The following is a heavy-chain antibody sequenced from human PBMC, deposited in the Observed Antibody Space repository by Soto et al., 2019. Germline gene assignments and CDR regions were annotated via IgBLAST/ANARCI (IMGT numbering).Heavy chain of an antibody. J-gene: IGHJ4*02. D-gene: IGHD3-10*01. CDR2: ISYDGSNK. V-gene: IGHV3-30-3*01. CDR1: GFTFSSYA. CDR3: ATDLRITMVRGATEAIDY. Sequence: ESGGGVVQPGRSLRLSCAASGFTFSSYAMHWVRQAPGKGLEWVAVISYDGSNKYYADSVKGRFTISRDNSKNTLYLQMNSLRAEDTAVYYCATDLRITMVRGATEAIDYWGQGTLVTVSS.